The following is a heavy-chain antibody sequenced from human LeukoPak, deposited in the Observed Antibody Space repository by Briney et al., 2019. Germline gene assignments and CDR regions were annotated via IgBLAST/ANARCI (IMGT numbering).Heavy chain of an antibody. CDR3: ARTPPDFYFYYMDV. V-gene: IGHV3-64*01. CDR1: GFTLNDYV. Sequence: GGSLRLSCAASGFTLNDYVMHWVRQAPGKGLEYVSAINRNGGRTFYASSVKDRFIISRDISKNTLYLQMGSLRADDMAVYYCARTPPDFYFYYMDVWGKGTTVTISS. J-gene: IGHJ6*03. D-gene: IGHD2-15*01. CDR2: INRNGGRT.